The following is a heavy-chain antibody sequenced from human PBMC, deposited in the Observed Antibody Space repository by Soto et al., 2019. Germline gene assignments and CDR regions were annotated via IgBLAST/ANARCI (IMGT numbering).Heavy chain of an antibody. V-gene: IGHV4-39*01. J-gene: IGHJ5*02. CDR2: IYYSGST. Sequence: SETLSLTCTVSGGSLSSSSYYWGWIRQPPGKGLEWVGSIYYSGSTYYNPSLKSRVTISVDTSKNQFSLKLSSVTAADTAVYYCALTTATEGNWFDPWGQGTLVTVSS. CDR3: ALTTATEGNWFDP. CDR1: GGSLSSSSYY. D-gene: IGHD4-17*01.